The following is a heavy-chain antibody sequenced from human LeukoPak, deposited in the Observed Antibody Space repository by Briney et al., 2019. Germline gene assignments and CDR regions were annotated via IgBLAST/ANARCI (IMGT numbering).Heavy chain of an antibody. D-gene: IGHD3-22*01. CDR3: ARHKYYYDSSARGAFDI. V-gene: IGHV4-59*06. Sequence: SETLSLTCTVSGGSLSSYYWSWIRQPAGKGLEWIGYIYYSGSTYYNPSLKSRVTISVDTSKNQFSLKLSSVTAADTAVYYCARHKYYYDSSARGAFDIWGQGTMVTVSS. J-gene: IGHJ3*02. CDR2: IYYSGST. CDR1: GGSLSSYY.